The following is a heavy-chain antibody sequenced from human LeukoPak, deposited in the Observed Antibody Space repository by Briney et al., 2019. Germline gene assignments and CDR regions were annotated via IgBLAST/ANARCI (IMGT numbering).Heavy chain of an antibody. CDR3: ARDFLWGRNYYYYMDV. D-gene: IGHD7-27*01. CDR2: INPDSGGT. V-gene: IGHV1-2*02. Sequence: GASVKVSCKASGYTFTGYYIHWVRQAPGQGLEWMGWINPDSGGTNYAQNFQGRVTMTRDTSISTAYMELSRLRSDDTAVYYCARDFLWGRNYYYYMDVWGKGTTVTVSS. J-gene: IGHJ6*03. CDR1: GYTFTGYY.